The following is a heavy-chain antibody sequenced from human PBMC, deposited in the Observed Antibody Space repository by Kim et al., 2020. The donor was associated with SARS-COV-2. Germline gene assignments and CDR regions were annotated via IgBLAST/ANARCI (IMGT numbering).Heavy chain of an antibody. V-gene: IGHV4-31*02. CDR2: RGGT. Sequence: RGGTKSNPSLKSRVTISADPSKNQFSLILSSGTAADRAVYYWARGTPLDYWGQGTLVTVSS. J-gene: IGHJ4*02. CDR3: ARGTPLDY.